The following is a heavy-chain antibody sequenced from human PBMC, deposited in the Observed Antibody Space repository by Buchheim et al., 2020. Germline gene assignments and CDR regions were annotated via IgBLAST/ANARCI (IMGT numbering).Heavy chain of an antibody. CDR2: IRMKYNGGTT. J-gene: IGHJ4*02. Sequence: EMQVVESGGGLVQPGRSLRLSCTVSGFRVGDYTMSWVRQAPGRGLEWVGFIRMKYNGGTTEYAASVKGRFTISRDDSTSIAYLQMNSLKTEDTAVYYCTRHADWTSWPFDIWGQGAL. CDR1: GFRVGDYT. CDR3: TRHADWTSWPFDI. V-gene: IGHV3-49*04. D-gene: IGHD3/OR15-3a*01.